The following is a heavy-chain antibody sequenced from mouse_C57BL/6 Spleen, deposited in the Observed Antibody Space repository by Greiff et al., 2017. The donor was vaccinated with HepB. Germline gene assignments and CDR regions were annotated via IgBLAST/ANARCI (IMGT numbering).Heavy chain of an antibody. V-gene: IGHV1-7*01. CDR1: GYTFTSYW. J-gene: IGHJ3*01. Sequence: QVTLKVSGAELAKPGASVKLSCKASGYTFTSYWMHWVKQRPGQGLEWIGYINPSSGYTKYNQKFKDKATLTADKSSSTAYMQLSSLTYEDSAVYYCARPLLLSVTTGGFAYWGQGTLVTVSA. D-gene: IGHD2-5*01. CDR3: ARPLLLSVTTGGFAY. CDR2: INPSSGYT.